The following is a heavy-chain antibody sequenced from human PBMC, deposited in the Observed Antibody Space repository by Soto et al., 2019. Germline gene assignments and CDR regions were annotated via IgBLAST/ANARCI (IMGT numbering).Heavy chain of an antibody. D-gene: IGHD2-21*01. CDR2: ISGSGGST. V-gene: IGHV3-23*01. CDR3: EKAGVNYSQYYGMDV. Sequence: GSLLRACAASGFTFSSYAMSWVRQAPGKGLEWVSAISGSGGSTYYADSVKGRFTISRDNSKNTLYLQMNSLRAEDTAVYYCEKAGVNYSQYYGMDVWGQGTTVTVYS. J-gene: IGHJ6*02. CDR1: GFTFSSYA.